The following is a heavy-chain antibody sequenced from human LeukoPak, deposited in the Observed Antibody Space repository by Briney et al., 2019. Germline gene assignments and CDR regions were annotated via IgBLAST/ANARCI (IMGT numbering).Heavy chain of an antibody. CDR1: GFTFTNYE. CDR3: ARDNYDSSTPYYFDY. V-gene: IGHV3-48*03. D-gene: IGHD3-22*01. CDR2: ISSSGTTI. J-gene: IGHJ4*02. Sequence: PGGSLRLSCAASGFTFTNYEMTWVRQVPGKGLERVSYISSSGTTIYYADSVKGRFTISRDNAKNSLYLQMNSLRAEDTAVYYCARDNYDSSTPYYFDYWGQGTLVTVSS.